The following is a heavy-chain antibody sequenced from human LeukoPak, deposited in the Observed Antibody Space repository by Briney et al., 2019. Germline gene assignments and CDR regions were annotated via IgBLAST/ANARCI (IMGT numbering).Heavy chain of an antibody. J-gene: IGHJ4*02. CDR2: IIPIFGTA. CDR1: GGTFSSYA. Sequence: SVKVSRKASGGTFSSYAISWVRQAPGQGLEWMGVIIPIFGTANYAQKFQGRVTITADESTSTAYMELSSLRSEDTVVYYCARVLRFLDATAKPYFDYWGQGTLVTVSS. V-gene: IGHV1-69*01. D-gene: IGHD3-3*01. CDR3: ARVLRFLDATAKPYFDY.